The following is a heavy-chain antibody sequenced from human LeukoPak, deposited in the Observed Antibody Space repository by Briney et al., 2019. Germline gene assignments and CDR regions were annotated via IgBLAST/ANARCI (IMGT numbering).Heavy chain of an antibody. D-gene: IGHD2-2*01. Sequence: GSSVKVSCKASGYTFTNYGITWVRQAPGQGLEWMGWISGYNGNTNYAQKLQGRVTMTTDTSTSTAYMELRSLSSDDTALYYCARDYCSSTSCYLDYWGQGTLVTVSS. CDR1: GYTFTNYG. V-gene: IGHV1-18*01. CDR2: ISGYNGNT. J-gene: IGHJ4*02. CDR3: ARDYCSSTSCYLDY.